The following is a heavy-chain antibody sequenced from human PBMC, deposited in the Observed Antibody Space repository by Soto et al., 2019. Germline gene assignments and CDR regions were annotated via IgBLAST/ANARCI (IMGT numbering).Heavy chain of an antibody. D-gene: IGHD6-13*01. CDR2: INPNSGGA. J-gene: IGHJ4*02. V-gene: IGHV1-2*02. CDR3: AREASAVLAVDY. Sequence: QVQLVHSGAELMKPGASVKVSCKASGYIFTAYSMHWVRQAPGQGLEWMGWINPNSGGAIYAQKFQGRVTMTMDTSITTAYMELTSLTSDDTAVYYCAREASAVLAVDYWGQGTLVTVSS. CDR1: GYIFTAYS.